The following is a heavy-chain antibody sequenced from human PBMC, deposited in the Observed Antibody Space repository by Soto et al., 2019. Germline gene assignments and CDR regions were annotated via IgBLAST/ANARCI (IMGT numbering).Heavy chain of an antibody. CDR2: INAGNGNT. CDR3: ARDLYRSSSNYYGSEFDY. V-gene: IGHV1-3*01. CDR1: GYTFTSYA. J-gene: IGHJ4*02. Sequence: ASVKVSCKASGYTFTSYAMHWVRQAPGQRLEWMGWINAGNGNTKYSQKFQGRVTITRDTSASTAYMELSSLRAEDTAVYYCARDLYRSSSNYYGSEFDYWGQGILVTVSS. D-gene: IGHD3-10*01.